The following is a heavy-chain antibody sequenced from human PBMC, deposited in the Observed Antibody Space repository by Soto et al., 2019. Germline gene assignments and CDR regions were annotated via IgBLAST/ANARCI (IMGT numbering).Heavy chain of an antibody. CDR2: LYWDDDK. J-gene: IGHJ4*02. CDR1: GFSLSTSGVG. Sequence: QITLKESGPTLVKPTQTLTLTCTFSGFSLSTSGVGVGWIRQPPGKALEWLAFLYWDDDKRYSPSLKSRLTIPKDTSKNQVLLTMTNMDPVYTATYYCARTSVNWGSRGLVDYWGQGTLVTVAS. V-gene: IGHV2-5*02. D-gene: IGHD7-27*01. CDR3: ARTSVNWGSRGLVDY.